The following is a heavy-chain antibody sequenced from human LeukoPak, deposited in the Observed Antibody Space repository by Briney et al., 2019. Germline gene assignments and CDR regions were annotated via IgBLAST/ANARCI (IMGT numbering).Heavy chain of an antibody. Sequence: GGSLRLSCAASGSYWMHWVRQAPGKGLVWVSHINSDGSWTSYADSVKGRFTISKGNAKNTVYLQMNNLRAEDTAVYYCVSFYETYWGRGTLVTVSS. CDR1: GSYW. CDR2: INSDGSWT. V-gene: IGHV3-74*01. CDR3: VSFYETY. J-gene: IGHJ4*02. D-gene: IGHD2/OR15-2a*01.